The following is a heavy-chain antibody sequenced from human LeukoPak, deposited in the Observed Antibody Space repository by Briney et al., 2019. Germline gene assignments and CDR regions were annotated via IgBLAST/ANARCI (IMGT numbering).Heavy chain of an antibody. CDR2: ISAYNGNT. D-gene: IGHD3-3*01. V-gene: IGHV1-18*01. J-gene: IGHJ4*02. CDR3: ARSADDFWSGYYPSFDY. CDR1: GYTFTSYG. Sequence: ASVKVSCKASGYTFTSYGISWVRQAPGQGLEWMGWISAYNGNTNYAQKLQGRVTMTTDTSTSTAYMELRSLRSDDTAVYYCARSADDFWSGYYPSFDYWGQGTLVTVSS.